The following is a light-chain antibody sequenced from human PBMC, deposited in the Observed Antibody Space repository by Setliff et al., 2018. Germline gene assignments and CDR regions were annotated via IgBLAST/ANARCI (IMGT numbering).Light chain of an antibody. CDR1: SGDIGSFTF. V-gene: IGLV2-14*03. CDR3: SSCTSNGLYV. Sequence: QSALTQPASVSGSPGQSITISCTGSSGDIGSFTFVSWYQQYPDEAPKLIIFEVSDRPSGISDRFSGSKSANTASLTISGLQAEDEADYYCSSCTSNGLYVFGTGTKVTVL. CDR2: EVS. J-gene: IGLJ1*01.